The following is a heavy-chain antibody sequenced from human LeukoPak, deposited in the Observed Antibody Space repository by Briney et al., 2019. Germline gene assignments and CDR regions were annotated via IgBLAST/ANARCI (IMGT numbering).Heavy chain of an antibody. V-gene: IGHV3-21*01. J-gene: IGHJ5*02. D-gene: IGHD6-19*01. CDR1: GFTFSSYS. CDR2: ISSSSSYI. CDR3: ARNKRQWLSRWFDP. Sequence: GGSLRLSCAASGFTFSSYSMNWVRQAPGKGLEWVSSISSSSSYIYYADSVKGRFTISRDNAKNSLYLQMNSLRAEDTAVYYFARNKRQWLSRWFDPWGQGTLVTVAS.